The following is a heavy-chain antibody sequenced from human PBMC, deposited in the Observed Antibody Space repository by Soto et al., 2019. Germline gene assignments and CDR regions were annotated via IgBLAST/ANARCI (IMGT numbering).Heavy chain of an antibody. V-gene: IGHV1-69*02. CDR3: TLGSWSAEVFDI. CDR2: IIPVSDIA. J-gene: IGHJ3*02. Sequence: QVQLVQSGVEVKKPGSSVKVSCKASGGSFSIYTIFWVRQAPGQGLEWMGRIIPVSDIANYAQNFQGRVTINAAKSTGTVYMEMIGLRSDDTAIYYSTLGSWSAEVFDILGQGTLVTVSS. CDR1: GGSFSIYT. D-gene: IGHD6-13*01.